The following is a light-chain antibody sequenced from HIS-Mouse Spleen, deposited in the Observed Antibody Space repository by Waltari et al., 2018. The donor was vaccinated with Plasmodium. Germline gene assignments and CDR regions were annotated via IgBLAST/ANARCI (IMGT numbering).Light chain of an antibody. CDR1: SSDVGSYNL. CDR2: EGS. V-gene: IGLV2-23*01. Sequence: QSALTQPASVSGSPGQSLPISCTGTSSDVGSYNLVSWYQQPPGKAPKLMIYEGSKRPSGVSNRFSGSKSGNTASLTISGLQAEDEADYYCCSYAGSSNWVFGGGTKLTVL. CDR3: CSYAGSSNWV. J-gene: IGLJ3*02.